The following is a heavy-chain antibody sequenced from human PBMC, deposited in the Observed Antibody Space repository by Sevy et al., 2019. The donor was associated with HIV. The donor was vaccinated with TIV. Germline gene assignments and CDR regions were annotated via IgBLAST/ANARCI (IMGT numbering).Heavy chain of an antibody. Sequence: GGSLRLSCAASGFTFSSYAMRWVRQAPGKGLEWVSAISGGSGGTTYYADSVKGRFTISRDNSKNPLYLQMNTLRAEDTAVYYCAKPRESSSYYMDVWGKGTTVTVSS. CDR3: AKPRESSSYYMDV. V-gene: IGHV3-23*01. CDR2: ISGGSGGTT. J-gene: IGHJ6*03. CDR1: GFTFSSYA. D-gene: IGHD1-26*01.